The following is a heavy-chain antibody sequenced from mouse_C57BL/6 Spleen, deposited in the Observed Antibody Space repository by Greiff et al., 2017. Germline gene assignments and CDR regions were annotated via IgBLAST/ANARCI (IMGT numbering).Heavy chain of an antibody. CDR3: ASPGSSYELAY. CDR2: IDPANGNT. CDR1: GFHIKNTY. J-gene: IGHJ3*01. D-gene: IGHD1-1*01. Sequence: EVQLQQSVAELVRPGASVKLSCTASGFHIKNTYMHWVQQRPEQGLEWIGRIDPANGNTKYAPKFQGKATITADTSSNTAYLQLSSLTSEDTAIYYCASPGSSYELAYWGQGTLVTVSA. V-gene: IGHV14-3*01.